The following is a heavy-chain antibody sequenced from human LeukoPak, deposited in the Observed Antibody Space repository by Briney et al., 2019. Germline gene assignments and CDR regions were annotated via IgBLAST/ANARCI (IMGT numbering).Heavy chain of an antibody. D-gene: IGHD2-15*01. V-gene: IGHV3-9*03. CDR1: GFMFDDYA. CDR3: AKGVGSRSAFDI. Sequence: GGSLRLSCAASGFMFDDYAMHWVRQVPGKGLEWVSGISWNSGIIDYADSVKGRFTISRDNAKNFLYLRMNSLRAEDMPLYYCAKGVGSRSAFDIWGQGTMVTVSS. CDR2: ISWNSGII. J-gene: IGHJ3*02.